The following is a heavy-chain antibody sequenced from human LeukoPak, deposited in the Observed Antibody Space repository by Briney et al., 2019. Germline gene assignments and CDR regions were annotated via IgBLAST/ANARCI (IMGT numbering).Heavy chain of an antibody. CDR3: ARVKAGRLTTHDAFDI. CDR2: FYYSGST. Sequence: PSETLSLTCTVSGGSINSSNYFWGWIRLPPGKGLDWIGSFYYSGSTYYNPSLKSRVTISVDTSKNQVSLNLKSVTAADTAVYYCARVKAGRLTTHDAFDIWGQGTMVTVSS. J-gene: IGHJ3*02. CDR1: GGSINSSNYF. V-gene: IGHV4-39*01. D-gene: IGHD6-13*01.